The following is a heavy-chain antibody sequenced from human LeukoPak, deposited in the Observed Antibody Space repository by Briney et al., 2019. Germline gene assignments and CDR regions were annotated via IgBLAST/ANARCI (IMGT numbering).Heavy chain of an antibody. Sequence: SVKVSCKASGGTFSSYAISWVRQAPGQGLEWMGRIIPIFGTANYAQKFQGRVTITTDESTSTAYMELSSLRSEATAVYYCASSPDSSGIDYWGQGTLVTVSS. CDR2: IIPIFGTA. CDR1: GGTFSSYA. V-gene: IGHV1-69*05. CDR3: ASSPDSSGIDY. D-gene: IGHD3-22*01. J-gene: IGHJ4*02.